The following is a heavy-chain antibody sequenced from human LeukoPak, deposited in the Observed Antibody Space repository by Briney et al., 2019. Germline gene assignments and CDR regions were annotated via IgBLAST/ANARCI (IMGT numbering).Heavy chain of an antibody. J-gene: IGHJ6*04. V-gene: IGHV6-1*01. Sequence: SQTLSLTCAISGDSVSSNSAAWNWIRQSPSRGLEWLGRTYYRTKWYNDYAVSVKSRITINTDTSTNQCSLQLNSVTPEDTAVYYCARISVAVAGDLGYYYGMDVWGKGTTVTVSS. CDR3: ARISVAVAGDLGYYYGMDV. CDR2: TYYRTKWYN. D-gene: IGHD6-19*01. CDR1: GDSVSSNSAA.